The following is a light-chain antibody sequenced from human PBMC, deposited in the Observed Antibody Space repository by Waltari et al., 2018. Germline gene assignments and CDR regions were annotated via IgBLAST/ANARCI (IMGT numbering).Light chain of an antibody. Sequence: IVMTQSPATLSVSPGERATLSCRASQNVRSNLAWYQQKPGQAPRLLICGASTRATDVPARFGGSGFGTEFTLTISSLQSEDFAVYYCQHYEGWPPSYTFGQGTKVEI. CDR3: QHYEGWPPSYT. CDR2: GAS. CDR1: QNVRSN. J-gene: IGKJ2*01. V-gene: IGKV3-15*01.